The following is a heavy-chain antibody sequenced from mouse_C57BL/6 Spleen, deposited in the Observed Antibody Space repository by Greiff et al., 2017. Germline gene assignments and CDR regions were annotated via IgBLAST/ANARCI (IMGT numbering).Heavy chain of an antibody. D-gene: IGHD3-3*01. CDR2: IDPSDSYT. CDR3: ARRRGLEGSYFDY. V-gene: IGHV1-69*01. Sequence: QVQLQQPGAELVMPGASVKLSCKASGYTFTSYWMHWVKQRPGQGLEWIGEIDPSDSYTNYNQKFKGKSTLTVDKSSSTAYMQLSSLTSEDSAVYYCARRRGLEGSYFDYWGQGTTRTVSS. J-gene: IGHJ2*01. CDR1: GYTFTSYW.